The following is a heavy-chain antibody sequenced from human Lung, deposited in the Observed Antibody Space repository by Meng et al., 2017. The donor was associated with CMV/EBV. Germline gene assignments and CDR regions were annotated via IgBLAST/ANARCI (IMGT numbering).Heavy chain of an antibody. V-gene: IGHV1-69*10. J-gene: IGHJ6*02. CDR2: IILIPGRP. D-gene: IGHD2-2*01. Sequence: SVXVSCKASVGTFSKDVISWVRQAPGQGLEWMGWIILIPGRPKHAQKFQDRVTITADRSTSTAFMELTSLASEDTAVYYCARSRGLSSTPSRPPTYGMDVWXQGTXVTVSS. CDR1: VGTFSKDV. CDR3: ARSRGLSSTPSRPPTYGMDV.